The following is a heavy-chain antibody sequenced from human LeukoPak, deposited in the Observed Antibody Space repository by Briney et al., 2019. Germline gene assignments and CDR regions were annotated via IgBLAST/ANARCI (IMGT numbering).Heavy chain of an antibody. CDR1: GFTFSNYG. J-gene: IGHJ5*02. Sequence: GGSLRLSCAASGFTFSNYGMYWVRQAPGKGLEWVSGLSGSGDITYYTDSVKGRFTISRDNSKNALYLEMNNLRAEDTALYYCAKRGNAISFFDPWGQGTLVTVSS. D-gene: IGHD2/OR15-2a*01. V-gene: IGHV3-23*01. CDR2: LSGSGDIT. CDR3: AKRGNAISFFDP.